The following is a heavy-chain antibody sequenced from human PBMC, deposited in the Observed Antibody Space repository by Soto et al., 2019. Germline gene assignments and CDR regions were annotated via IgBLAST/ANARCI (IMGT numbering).Heavy chain of an antibody. Sequence: GGSLRLSCAASGFTFSSYGMHWVRQAPGKGLEWVAVISYDGSNKYYADSVKGRFTISRDNSKNTLYLQMNSLRAEDTAVYYCAKGFILYCTNGVCHGSDYWGQGTLVTVSS. CDR3: AKGFILYCTNGVCHGSDY. J-gene: IGHJ4*02. CDR2: ISYDGSNK. CDR1: GFTFSSYG. D-gene: IGHD2-8*01. V-gene: IGHV3-30*18.